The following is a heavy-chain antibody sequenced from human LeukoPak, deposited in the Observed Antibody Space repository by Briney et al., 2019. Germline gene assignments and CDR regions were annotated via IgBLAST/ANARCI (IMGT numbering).Heavy chain of an antibody. CDR2: IGSSGRIT. CDR3: ARGYGGNHK. V-gene: IGHV3-48*03. D-gene: IGHD1-14*01. Sequence: PGXGVEWGSYIGSSGRITYYADSVKGRFTISRDNAKNSLYLQMNSLRAEDTAVYYCARGYGGNHKWGQGTLVTVSS. J-gene: IGHJ4*02.